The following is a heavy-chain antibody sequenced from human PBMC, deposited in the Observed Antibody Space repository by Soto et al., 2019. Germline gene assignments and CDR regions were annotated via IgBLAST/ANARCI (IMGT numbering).Heavy chain of an antibody. CDR1: GGTFSSYA. Sequence: SGKVSCEASGGTFSSYAISWVRQAPGQGLEWMGGIIPIFGTANYAQKFQGRVTITADESTSTAYMGLSSLRSEDTAVYYCASTSITIFGVVRVYYYGMDVWGQGTTVTVS. CDR2: IIPIFGTA. J-gene: IGHJ6*02. D-gene: IGHD3-3*01. V-gene: IGHV1-69*13. CDR3: ASTSITIFGVVRVYYYGMDV.